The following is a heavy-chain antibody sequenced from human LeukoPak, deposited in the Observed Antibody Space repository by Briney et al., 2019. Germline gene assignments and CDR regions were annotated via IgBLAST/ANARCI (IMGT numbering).Heavy chain of an antibody. Sequence: GGSLRLSCAASGFTFSSYSMNWVRQAPGKGLEWVSSISSSSSYIYYADSVKGRFTISRDNAKNSLYLQMSSLRAEATAVYYCASGQQWLAKDYWGQGTLVTVSS. J-gene: IGHJ4*02. D-gene: IGHD6-19*01. CDR1: GFTFSSYS. V-gene: IGHV3-21*01. CDR3: ASGQQWLAKDY. CDR2: ISSSSSYI.